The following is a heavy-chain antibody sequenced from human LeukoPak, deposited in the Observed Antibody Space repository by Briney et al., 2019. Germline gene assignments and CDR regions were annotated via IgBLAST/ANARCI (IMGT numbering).Heavy chain of an antibody. CDR1: GYTFTSYG. D-gene: IGHD3-10*01. CDR2: ISAYYGNT. J-gene: IGHJ4*02. Sequence: ASVKVSCKASGYTFTSYGISWVRQAPGQGLEWMGWISAYYGNTNYAQKLQGRVTMTTDTSASTAYMELRSLRSDDTAVYYCARSGRRGRWFAASYYFDYWGQGTLVTVSS. CDR3: ARSGRRGRWFAASYYFDY. V-gene: IGHV1-18*01.